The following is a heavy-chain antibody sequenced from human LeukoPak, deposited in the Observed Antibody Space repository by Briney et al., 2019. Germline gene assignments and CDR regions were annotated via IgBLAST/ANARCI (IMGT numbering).Heavy chain of an antibody. J-gene: IGHJ5*02. D-gene: IGHD6-19*01. CDR3: ARFIAEAGAYWLDP. Sequence: GGSLRLSCAASGFTFSDHYMDWVRQAPGKGLEWVGRTRNKANGYTTEYAAAVKGRFSISRDDSKNSLYMQMNSLNTDDTAVYYCARFIAEAGAYWLDPWGQGTLVTVSS. CDR1: GFTFSDHY. CDR2: TRNKANGYTT. V-gene: IGHV3-72*01.